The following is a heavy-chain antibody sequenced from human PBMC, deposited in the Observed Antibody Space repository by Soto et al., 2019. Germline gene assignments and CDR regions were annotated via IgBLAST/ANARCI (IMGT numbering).Heavy chain of an antibody. CDR2: MSFDGNHQ. CDR1: GFTINRND. Sequence: HPGGSLRLSCAASGFTINRNDMYWVRQSPGKGLEWVAVMSFDGNHQHYADSVKGRFTISRDNSKNTLSLEMNSLRHDDTAVYYCASCERFPRVGVDYYALDVWGQGTTVTVSS. J-gene: IGHJ6*02. CDR3: ASCERFPRVGVDYYALDV. D-gene: IGHD3-3*01. V-gene: IGHV3-30*03.